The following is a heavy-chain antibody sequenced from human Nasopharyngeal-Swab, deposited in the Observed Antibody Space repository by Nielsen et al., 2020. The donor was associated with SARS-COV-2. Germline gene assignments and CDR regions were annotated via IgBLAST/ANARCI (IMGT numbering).Heavy chain of an antibody. Sequence: SGPTLVKPTQTLTPTCTFSGFSLSTSGVGVGWIRQPPGKALEWLALIYWDDDKRYSPSLKSRLTITKDTSKNQVVLTMTNMDPVDTATYYCARTNSGSFNLDYWGQGTLVTVSS. J-gene: IGHJ4*02. CDR3: ARTNSGSFNLDY. V-gene: IGHV2-5*02. D-gene: IGHD1-26*01. CDR1: GFSLSTSGVG. CDR2: IYWDDDK.